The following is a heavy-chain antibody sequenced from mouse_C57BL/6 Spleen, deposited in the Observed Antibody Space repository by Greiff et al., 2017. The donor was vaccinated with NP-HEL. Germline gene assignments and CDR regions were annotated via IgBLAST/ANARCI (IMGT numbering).Heavy chain of an antibody. V-gene: IGHV1-69*01. Sequence: QVQLKQPGAELVMPGASVKLSCKASGYTFTSYWMHWVKQRPGQGLEWIGEIDPSDSYTNYNQKFKGKSTLTADKSSSTAYMQLSSLTSEDSAVYYCARSIYYGNYDYAMDYWGQGTSVTVSS. D-gene: IGHD2-1*01. CDR2: IDPSDSYT. J-gene: IGHJ4*01. CDR1: GYTFTSYW. CDR3: ARSIYYGNYDYAMDY.